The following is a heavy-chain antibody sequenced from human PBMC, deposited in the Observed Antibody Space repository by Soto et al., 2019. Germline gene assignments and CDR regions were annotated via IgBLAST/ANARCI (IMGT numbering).Heavy chain of an antibody. Sequence: SVKVSCKASGGTFSSYAISWVRQAPGQGLEWMGGITPIFGTANYAQKFQGRVTITADESTSTAYMELSSLRSEDTAVYYCASGSEDFEDFNWFDPWGQGTLVTVSS. CDR1: GGTFSSYA. CDR2: ITPIFGTA. CDR3: ASGSEDFEDFNWFDP. D-gene: IGHD3-10*01. J-gene: IGHJ5*02. V-gene: IGHV1-69*13.